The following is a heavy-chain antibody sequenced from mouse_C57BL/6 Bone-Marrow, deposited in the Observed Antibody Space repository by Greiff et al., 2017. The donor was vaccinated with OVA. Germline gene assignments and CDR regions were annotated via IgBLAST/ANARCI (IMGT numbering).Heavy chain of an antibody. J-gene: IGHJ1*03. V-gene: IGHV2-2*01. CDR3: ARWGLYWYFDV. CDR1: GFSLTSYG. D-gene: IGHD2-4*01. CDR2: IWSGGST. Sequence: QVQLQQSGPGLVQPSQSLSITCTVSGFSLTSYGVHWVRQSPGKGLEWLGVIWSGGSTDYNAAFISRLSISKDNSKSQVFFKMNSLQADDTAIYDCARWGLYWYFDVWGTGTTVTVSS.